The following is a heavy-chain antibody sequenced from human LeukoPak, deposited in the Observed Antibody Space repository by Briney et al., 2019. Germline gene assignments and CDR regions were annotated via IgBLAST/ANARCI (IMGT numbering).Heavy chain of an antibody. Sequence: ASVKVSCKASGYTFTSDDMNWVRQATGQGLEWMGWMNPNSGNTGYAQKFQGRVTMTRNTSISTAYMELSRLRSEDTAVYYCARPRARSYPYWGQGTLVTVSS. CDR3: ARPRARSYPY. D-gene: IGHD3-10*01. J-gene: IGHJ4*02. V-gene: IGHV1-8*01. CDR2: MNPNSGNT. CDR1: GYTFTSDD.